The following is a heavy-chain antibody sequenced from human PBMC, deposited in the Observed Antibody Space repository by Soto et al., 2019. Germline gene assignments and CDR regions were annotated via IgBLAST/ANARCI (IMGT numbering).Heavy chain of an antibody. J-gene: IGHJ6*02. V-gene: IGHV3-33*01. CDR3: ARDRAGVGYNIDV. Sequence: GGSLRLSCAASGFTFRSYGMHWVRQAPGKGPEWVAVIWNDGSERYYADSVKGRFTISRDNSKNTLDLQMNSLRAEDTAVYYYARDRAGVGYNIDVWGQGTTVTVSS. CDR1: GFTFRSYG. D-gene: IGHD5-12*01. CDR2: IWNDGSER.